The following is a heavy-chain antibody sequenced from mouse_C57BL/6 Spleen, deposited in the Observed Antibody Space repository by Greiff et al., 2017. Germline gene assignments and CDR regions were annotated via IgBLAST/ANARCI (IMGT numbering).Heavy chain of an antibody. D-gene: IGHD2-1*01. CDR3: ARGDGNYVWFAY. CDR1: GYTFTSYG. J-gene: IGHJ3*01. Sequence: VQLQQSGAELARPGASVKLSCKASGYTFTSYGISWVKQRPGQGLEWIGEIYPRSGNTYYNEKFKGKATLTADKSSSTAYMELRSLTSEDSAVYFCARGDGNYVWFAYWGQGTLVTVSA. V-gene: IGHV1-81*01. CDR2: IYPRSGNT.